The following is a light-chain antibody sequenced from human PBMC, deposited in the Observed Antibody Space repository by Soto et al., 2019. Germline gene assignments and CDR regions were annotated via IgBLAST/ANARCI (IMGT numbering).Light chain of an antibody. V-gene: IGKV1-33*01. J-gene: IGKJ4*01. CDR2: DVS. Sequence: DAQMTQSPSSLSASVGDRVTITCQASQDISNFLNWYHQAPGKAPQLLIYDVSNLQPGVASRFSGSGSGTDFTFTISTLQPEDIGTFYCQQYDKQPVTFGGGTKVDIK. CDR1: QDISNF. CDR3: QQYDKQPVT.